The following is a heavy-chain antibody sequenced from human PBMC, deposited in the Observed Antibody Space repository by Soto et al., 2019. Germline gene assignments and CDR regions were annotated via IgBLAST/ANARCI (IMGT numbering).Heavy chain of an antibody. V-gene: IGHV4-34*01. J-gene: IGHJ4*01. CDR1: GGSFSGYY. D-gene: IGHD1-7*01. Sequence: SETLSLTCAVYGGSFSGYYWSWIRQPPGKGLEWIGEINHSGSTNYNPSLKSRVTISVDTSKNQFSLKLSSVTAADTAVYYCARYSRETGTTFPYWGHGTLVTVSS. CDR2: INHSGST. CDR3: ARYSRETGTTFPY.